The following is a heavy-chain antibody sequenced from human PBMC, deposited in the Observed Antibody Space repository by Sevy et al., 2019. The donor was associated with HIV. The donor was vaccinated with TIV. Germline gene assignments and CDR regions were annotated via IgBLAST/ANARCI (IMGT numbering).Heavy chain of an antibody. CDR1: GGSISGYY. CDR2: ISYSGST. Sequence: SETLSLTCTVSGGSISGYYWSWIRQPPGKGLESIGYISYSGSTNYNPSLKSRVTISVDTSKNEFSLKLSSVTAADTAVYYCARSRVITGTFDYWGQGTLVTVSS. CDR3: ARSRVITGTFDY. V-gene: IGHV4-59*01. J-gene: IGHJ4*02. D-gene: IGHD1-20*01.